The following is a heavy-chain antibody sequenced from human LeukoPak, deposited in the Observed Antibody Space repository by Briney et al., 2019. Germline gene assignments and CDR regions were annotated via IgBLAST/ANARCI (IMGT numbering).Heavy chain of an antibody. V-gene: IGHV3-23*01. D-gene: IGHD6-13*01. Sequence: PGGSLRLSCAASGFTFSSYAMSWVRQAPGKGLEWVSAISGSGGSTYYADSVKGRFAISRDNSKNTLYLQMNSLRAEDTAVYYCAKCPYSSSWYARDFDYWGQGTLVTVSS. CDR1: GFTFSSYA. CDR3: AKCPYSSSWYARDFDY. J-gene: IGHJ4*02. CDR2: ISGSGGST.